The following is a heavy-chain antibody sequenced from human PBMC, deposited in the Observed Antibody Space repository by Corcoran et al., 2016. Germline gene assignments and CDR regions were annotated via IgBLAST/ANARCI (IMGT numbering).Heavy chain of an antibody. Sequence: EVQLVQSGAEVKKPGESLRISCKGSGYNFTSYWISWVRQMPGKGLEWMGRIDPSDSYTNYSPSFQGHVTISADKSISTAYLQWSSLKASDTAMYYCARSAAMASPYYYYYGMDVWGQGTTVTVSS. J-gene: IGHJ6*02. CDR1: GYNFTSYW. CDR2: IDPSDSYT. D-gene: IGHD5-18*01. CDR3: ARSAAMASPYYYYYGMDV. V-gene: IGHV5-10-1*03.